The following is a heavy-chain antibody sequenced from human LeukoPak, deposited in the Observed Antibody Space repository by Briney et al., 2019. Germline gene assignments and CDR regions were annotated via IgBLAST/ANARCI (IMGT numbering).Heavy chain of an antibody. CDR2: INHSGST. J-gene: IGHJ4*02. CDR1: GGSFSGYY. V-gene: IGHV4-34*01. CDR3: ARGRSGAGITPFYY. Sequence: PSETLSLTCAVYGGSFSGYYWSWIRQPPGKGREWIGEINHSGSTNYNPSLKSRVTISVDTSKNQFSLKLSSVTAADPAGYYCARGRSGAGITPFYYWGQGTLVTVSS. D-gene: IGHD1-14*01.